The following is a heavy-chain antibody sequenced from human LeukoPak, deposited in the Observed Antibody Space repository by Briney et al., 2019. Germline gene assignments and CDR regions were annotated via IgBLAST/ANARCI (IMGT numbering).Heavy chain of an antibody. V-gene: IGHV1-2*02. D-gene: IGHD1-14*01. CDR2: ISPSSGGT. J-gene: IGHJ4*02. CDR1: GYTFTGYF. Sequence: ASVKVSCKASGYTFTGYFMHWVRQAPGQGLEWMGWISPSSGGTNYAQKFQGRVTMTRDTSISTAYMELSRLTSDDTAVYLCARDGSLDYWGQGTLVTVSS. CDR3: ARDGSLDY.